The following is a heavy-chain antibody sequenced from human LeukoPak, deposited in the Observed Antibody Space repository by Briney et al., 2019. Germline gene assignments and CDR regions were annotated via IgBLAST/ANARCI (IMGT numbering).Heavy chain of an antibody. J-gene: IGHJ4*02. V-gene: IGHV1-2*02. Sequence: ASVKVSCKASGYTFTGYYMHWVRQAPGQGLEWMGWINPNSGGTNYAQKFQGRVTMTRDTSISTAYMELSRLRSDDTAVYYCARRRSASGSFDYWGQGTLVTVSS. CDR2: INPNSGGT. D-gene: IGHD1-26*01. CDR1: GYTFTGYY. CDR3: ARRRSASGSFDY.